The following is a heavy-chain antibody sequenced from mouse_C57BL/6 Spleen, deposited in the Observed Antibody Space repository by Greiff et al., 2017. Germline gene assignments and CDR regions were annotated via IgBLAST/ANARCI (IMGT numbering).Heavy chain of an antibody. Sequence: EVQLQQSGPELVKPGASVKISCKASGYTFTDYYMNWVKQSHGKSLEWIGDINPNNGGTSYNQKFKGKATLTVDKSSSTAYMELRSLTSEDSAVYYCARGGGPYFDYWGQGTTLTVSS. CDR2: INPNNGGT. CDR1: GYTFTDYY. J-gene: IGHJ2*01. CDR3: ARGGGPYFDY. V-gene: IGHV1-26*01.